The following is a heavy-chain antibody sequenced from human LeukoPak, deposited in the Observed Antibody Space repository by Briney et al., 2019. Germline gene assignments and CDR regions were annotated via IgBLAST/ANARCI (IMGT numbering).Heavy chain of an antibody. D-gene: IGHD2-15*01. J-gene: IGHJ1*01. CDR2: ISGSGGST. Sequence: GGSLRLSCAASGFTFSSYAMSWVRQAPGKGLEWVSAISGSGGSTYYADSVKGRFTISRDNSKNTVYLQMNSLRTEDTAVYYCSRDRRGYCSGGSCRTLQHWGQGTLVTVSS. V-gene: IGHV3-23*01. CDR3: SRDRRGYCSGGSCRTLQH. CDR1: GFTFSSYA.